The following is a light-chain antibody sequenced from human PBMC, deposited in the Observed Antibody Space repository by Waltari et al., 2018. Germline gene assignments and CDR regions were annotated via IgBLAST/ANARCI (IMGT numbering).Light chain of an antibody. CDR1: NIGRNN. Sequence: SYELTQPLSVSVALGQTARLTCGGNNIGRNNVHWYQQKPGQAPVLVIYRASNRPSGIPERCSGSNSGNTATLTISRAQAGDEADYYCQVWDSSTAFYVFGTGTKVTVL. CDR3: QVWDSSTAFYV. J-gene: IGLJ1*01. CDR2: RAS. V-gene: IGLV3-9*01.